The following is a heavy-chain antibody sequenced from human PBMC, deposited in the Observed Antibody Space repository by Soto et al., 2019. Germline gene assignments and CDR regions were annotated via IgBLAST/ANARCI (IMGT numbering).Heavy chain of an antibody. J-gene: IGHJ3*02. CDR3: ARWNLRSPGAFDI. CDR1: GYTFTRYG. D-gene: IGHD1-1*01. Sequence: QVQLVQSGAEVKKPGASVKVSCKASGYTFTRYGFNWVRQAPGQGLEWMGWISAYNGNTYYAQKFQGRVTMTTDTSTSTAYVELRSLRSDDTAVYYCARWNLRSPGAFDIWGQGTVLTVFS. V-gene: IGHV1-18*01. CDR2: ISAYNGNT.